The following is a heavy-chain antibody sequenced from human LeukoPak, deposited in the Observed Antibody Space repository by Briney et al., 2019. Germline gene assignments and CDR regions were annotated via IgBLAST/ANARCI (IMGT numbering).Heavy chain of an antibody. Sequence: ASVKASCKASGYTFTGNYMHWVRQAPGQGLEWMGWINPNSGGTNYAQKFQGRVTMTRDTSISTAYMELSRLRFDDTAVYYCARVYYYGSGSYYGYWGQGTLVTVSS. CDR2: INPNSGGT. D-gene: IGHD3-10*01. CDR3: ARVYYYGSGSYYGY. V-gene: IGHV1-2*02. CDR1: GYTFTGNY. J-gene: IGHJ4*02.